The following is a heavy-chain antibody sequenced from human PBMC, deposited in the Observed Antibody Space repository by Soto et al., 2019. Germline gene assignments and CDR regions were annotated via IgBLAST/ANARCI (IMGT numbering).Heavy chain of an antibody. CDR3: ARDVI. CDR1: GFTFSTYA. CDR2: IRGGGSEK. J-gene: IGHJ4*02. Sequence: GGSLRLSCAASGFTFSTYATGWVRQAPGKGLEWVASIRGGGSEKNYADSVRGRFTISRDNAKNSLYLQMNSLTADDTAVYFCARDVIWGQGSLVTVSS. V-gene: IGHV3-7*03.